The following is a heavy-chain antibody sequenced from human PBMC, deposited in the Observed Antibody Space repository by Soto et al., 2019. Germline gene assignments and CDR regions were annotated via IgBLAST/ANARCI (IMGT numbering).Heavy chain of an antibody. D-gene: IGHD6-19*01. J-gene: IGHJ4*02. CDR2: IYHSGST. CDR1: GGSISSGGYA. Sequence: PSDTLSLTCAASGGSISSGGYAGTWIRQPPGKGLEWIGYIYHSGSTYYNPSLKSRVTISVDRSKNQFSLKLSSVTAADTAVYYCARAGGLGAVAVDYWGQGTLVTVSS. V-gene: IGHV4-30-2*01. CDR3: ARAGGLGAVAVDY.